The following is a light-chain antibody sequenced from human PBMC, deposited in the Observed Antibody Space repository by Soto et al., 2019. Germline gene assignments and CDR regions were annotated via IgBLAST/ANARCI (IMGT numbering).Light chain of an antibody. CDR2: GAF. Sequence: EIVMTQSPATLSVSPGEGATLSCKASQSVSSKLAWYQQKPGQAPRVLIYGAFTRATRIPARFSGSGSGTEFTLTISSLQSEDFAVYYCLQYNDWPFTFGHGTKLEIK. CDR3: LQYNDWPFT. V-gene: IGKV3-15*01. CDR1: QSVSSK. J-gene: IGKJ2*01.